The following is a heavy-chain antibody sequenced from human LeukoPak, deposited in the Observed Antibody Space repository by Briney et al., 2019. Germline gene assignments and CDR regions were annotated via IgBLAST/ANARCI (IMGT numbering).Heavy chain of an antibody. Sequence: SETLSLTCTVSGYSTSSGYYWGWIRQPPGKGLEWLVSIFHSGITYYNPSLESRVTISVDTSKNQFSLKLSSVTAADTAVYYCAKSNGYGLIDIWGQGTMVTVSS. J-gene: IGHJ3*02. CDR3: AKSNGYGLIDI. CDR1: GYSTSSGYY. CDR2: IFHSGIT. V-gene: IGHV4-38-2*02. D-gene: IGHD3-22*01.